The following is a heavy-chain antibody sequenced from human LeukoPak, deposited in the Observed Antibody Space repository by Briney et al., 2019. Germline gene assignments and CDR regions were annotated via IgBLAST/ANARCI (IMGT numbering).Heavy chain of an antibody. Sequence: ASVKVSCKASGYTFTSYGISWVRQAPGQGLEWMGWISAYNGNTNYAQKLQGGVTMTTDTSTSTAYMELRSLRSDDTAVYYCARDPGAAAGTGGWFDPWGQGTLVTVSS. CDR3: ARDPGAAAGTGGWFDP. D-gene: IGHD6-13*01. V-gene: IGHV1-18*01. J-gene: IGHJ5*02. CDR2: ISAYNGNT. CDR1: GYTFTSYG.